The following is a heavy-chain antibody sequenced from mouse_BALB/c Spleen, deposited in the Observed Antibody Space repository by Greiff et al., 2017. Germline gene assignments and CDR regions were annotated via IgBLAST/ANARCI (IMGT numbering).Heavy chain of an antibody. V-gene: IGHV1S56*01. CDR3: ARGDYVHYFDY. CDR2: IYPGNVNT. D-gene: IGHD2-4*01. J-gene: IGHJ2*01. Sequence: VMLVESGPELVKPGASVRISCKASGYTFTSYYIHWVKQRPGQGLEWIGWIYPGNVNTKYNEKFKGKATLTADKSSSTAYMQLSSLTSEDSAVYFCARGDYVHYFDYWGQGTTLTVSS. CDR1: GYTFTSYY.